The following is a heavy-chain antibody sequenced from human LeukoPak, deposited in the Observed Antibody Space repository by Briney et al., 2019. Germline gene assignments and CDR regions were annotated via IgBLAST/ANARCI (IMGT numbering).Heavy chain of an antibody. CDR3: ARIQKAISSYDILTGYYYYYYGMDV. CDR1: GGSISSYY. V-gene: IGHV3-11*01. Sequence: LSLTCTVSGGSISSYYWSWIRQAPGKGLEWVSYISSSGSTIYYADSVKGRFTISRDNAKNSLYLQMNSLRAEDTAVYYCARIQKAISSYDILTGYYYYYYGMDVWGQGTTVTVSS. CDR2: ISSSGSTI. D-gene: IGHD3-9*01. J-gene: IGHJ6*02.